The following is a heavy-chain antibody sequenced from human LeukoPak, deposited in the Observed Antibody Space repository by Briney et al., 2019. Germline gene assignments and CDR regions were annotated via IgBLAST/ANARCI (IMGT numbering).Heavy chain of an antibody. CDR2: ISAYNGDT. J-gene: IGHJ4*02. CDR1: GYTFTRHG. V-gene: IGHV1-18*01. D-gene: IGHD3-22*01. CDR3: ARDPSNTSGNYPYFDY. Sequence: GASVKVSCKGSGYTFTRHGISWVRQAPGQGLEWMGWISAYNGDTKYAQNFQGRVTITTDTSTTTAYMELRSLRSDDTAVYYCARDPSNTSGNYPYFDYWGQGTLVTVSS.